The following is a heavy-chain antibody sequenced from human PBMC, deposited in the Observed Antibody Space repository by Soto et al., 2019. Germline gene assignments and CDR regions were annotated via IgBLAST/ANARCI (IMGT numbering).Heavy chain of an antibody. J-gene: IGHJ4*02. CDR1: GFTFSSYA. CDR3: ARDLRVGLLRACYFDY. V-gene: IGHV3-30-3*01. CDR2: ISYDGSNK. D-gene: IGHD3-22*01. Sequence: QVQLVESGGGVVQPGRSLRLSCAASGFTFSSYAMHWVRQAPGKGLEWVAVISYDGSNKYYADSVKGRFTISRNNSKNRLYLQMNSLRAEDTAVYYFARDLRVGLLRACYFDYWGQGTLVTVSS.